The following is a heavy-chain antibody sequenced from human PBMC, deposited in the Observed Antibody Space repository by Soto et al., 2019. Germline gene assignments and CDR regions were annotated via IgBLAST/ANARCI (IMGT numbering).Heavy chain of an antibody. V-gene: IGHV3-23*01. CDR3: AKDRGFSDPFDY. D-gene: IGHD3-10*01. J-gene: IGHJ4*02. CDR2: ISGSTSGT. Sequence: EVQLLDSGGGLVPPGGSLRLSCAASGFAFRSYAMSWVRQAPVKGLEWVSSISGSTSGTYYADAVKGRFTISRDNSNNTLYLQMNSLRAEDTSVYYCAKDRGFSDPFDYWGQGALVTVSS. CDR1: GFAFRSYA.